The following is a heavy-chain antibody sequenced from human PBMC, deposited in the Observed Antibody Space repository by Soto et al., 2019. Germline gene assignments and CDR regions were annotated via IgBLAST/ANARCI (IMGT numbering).Heavy chain of an antibody. D-gene: IGHD3-10*01. CDR3: VRGGFEEYFHYLDL. V-gene: IGHV3-74*01. CDR1: GFSFSNYG. CDR2: INSDGSST. J-gene: IGHJ6*03. Sequence: EVQLVECGGGLVQPGGSLRLSCVDSGFSFSNYGMHWVRQAPGKGLVWVSHINSDGSSTSYADSVKGRFTISRDNAKNTLYLQVNSLRVVDTAMYYCVRGGFEEYFHYLDLWGKGTTVTVAS.